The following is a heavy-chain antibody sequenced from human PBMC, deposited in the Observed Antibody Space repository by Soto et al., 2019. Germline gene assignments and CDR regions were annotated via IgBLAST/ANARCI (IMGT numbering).Heavy chain of an antibody. CDR3: SRVDPSAKLPDY. J-gene: IGHJ4*02. CDR2: SRNRVNNFST. Sequence: VQVEESGGGLVLPGGSLRLSCTVSAVSEFSFSDQYMDWVRQAPGKGLEWVGRSRNRVNNFSTAYAASVQGRFTISRDESKKTVYLQMHSLKTDDTAVYDCSRVDPSAKLPDYWGQGTLVTVSS. V-gene: IGHV3-72*01. D-gene: IGHD2-15*01. CDR1: EFSFSDQY.